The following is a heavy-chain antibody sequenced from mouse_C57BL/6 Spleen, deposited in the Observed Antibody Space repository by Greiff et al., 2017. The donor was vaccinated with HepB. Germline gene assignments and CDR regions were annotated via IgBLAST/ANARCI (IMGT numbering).Heavy chain of an antibody. D-gene: IGHD2-2*01. CDR1: GYTFTSYW. CDR3: VYYGYDVTGFAY. Sequence: QVQLQQPGAELVRPGSSVKLSCKASGYTFTSYWMHWVKQRPIQGLEWIGNIDPSDSETHYNQKFKDKATLTVDKSSSTAYMQLSSLTSEDSAVYYCVYYGYDVTGFAYWGQGTLVTVSA. J-gene: IGHJ3*01. CDR2: IDPSDSET. V-gene: IGHV1-52*01.